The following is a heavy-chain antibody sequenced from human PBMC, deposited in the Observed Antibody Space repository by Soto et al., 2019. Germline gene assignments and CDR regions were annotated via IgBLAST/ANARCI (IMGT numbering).Heavy chain of an antibody. CDR1: GFTFSSYA. D-gene: IGHD3-16*02. Sequence: PGGSLRLSCAASGFTFSSYAVSWVRQAPGKGLEWVSGISGSGVSTYYAGSVKGRFTISRDNSKNTLYLQMNSLRAEDTALYYCAKDRKLGDLSYFDYWGQGTLVTVS. CDR3: AKDRKLGDLSYFDY. V-gene: IGHV3-23*01. CDR2: ISGSGVST. J-gene: IGHJ4*02.